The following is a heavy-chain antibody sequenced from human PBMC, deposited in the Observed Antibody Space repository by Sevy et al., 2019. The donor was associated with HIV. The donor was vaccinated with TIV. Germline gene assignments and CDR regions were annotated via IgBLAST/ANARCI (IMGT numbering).Heavy chain of an antibody. CDR3: ARGTIIAVAGDAFDI. V-gene: IGHV3-23*01. Sequence: GGSLRLSCAASGFTFSSYAMSWVRQAPGKGLEWVSAISGSGGSTYYADSVKGRFTISRDNSKNTLYLQMNSLRAEDTAVYYCARGTIIAVAGDAFDIWGQGTMVTVSS. CDR1: GFTFSSYA. J-gene: IGHJ3*02. D-gene: IGHD6-19*01. CDR2: ISGSGGST.